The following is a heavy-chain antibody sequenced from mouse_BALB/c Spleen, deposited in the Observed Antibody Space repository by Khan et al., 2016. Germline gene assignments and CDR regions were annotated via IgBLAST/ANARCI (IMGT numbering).Heavy chain of an antibody. J-gene: IGHJ3*01. Sequence: QIQLVQSGPELKKPGETVKISCKASGYPFTDHSMHWVKQVPGKGLKWMGWINTVTGEPTYADDFKGRFAFSLETSASTAYFLLTHLKHEDSATYFCALLGHWFAYWGQGTLVTVSA. CDR1: GYPFTDHS. V-gene: IGHV9-2-1*01. CDR3: ALLGHWFAY. D-gene: IGHD4-1*01. CDR2: INTVTGEP.